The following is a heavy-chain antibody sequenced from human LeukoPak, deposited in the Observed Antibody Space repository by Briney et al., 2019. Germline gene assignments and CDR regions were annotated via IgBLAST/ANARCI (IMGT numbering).Heavy chain of an antibody. V-gene: IGHV3-11*03. Sequence: GGSLRLSCAASGFTFSDYYMSWIRQAPGKGLEWISHISGSSSYTKYADSVKGRFTISRDNAEKSMYLQMHSLTADDTAVYYCARTFGSSGWFDPWGQGTLVTVSS. CDR2: ISGSSSYT. CDR3: ARTFGSSGWFDP. D-gene: IGHD3-16*01. J-gene: IGHJ5*02. CDR1: GFTFSDYY.